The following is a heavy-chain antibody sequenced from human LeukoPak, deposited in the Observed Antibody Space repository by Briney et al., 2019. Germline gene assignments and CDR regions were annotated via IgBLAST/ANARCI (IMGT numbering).Heavy chain of an antibody. D-gene: IGHD3-22*01. V-gene: IGHV3-30-3*01. CDR3: AREMYYYDSSGYYPFDY. J-gene: IGHJ4*02. CDR2: ISYDGSNK. CDR1: GFTFSSYA. Sequence: PGRSLRLSCAASGFTFSSYAMHWVRQAPGKGLEWVAVISYDGSNKYYADSVKGRFTISRDNSKTTLYLQMNSLRAEDTAVYYCAREMYYYDSSGYYPFDYWGQGTLVTVSS.